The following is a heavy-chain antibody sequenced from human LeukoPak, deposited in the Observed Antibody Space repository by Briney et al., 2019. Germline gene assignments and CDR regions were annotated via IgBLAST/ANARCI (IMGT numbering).Heavy chain of an antibody. D-gene: IGHD3-22*01. Sequence: SETLSLTCAVYGGSFSGYYWSWIRQPPGKGLEWIGEINHSGSTNYNPSLKSRVTISVDTSKNQFSLKLSSVTAADTAVYYCARSYCYDSSGFDYWGQGTLVTVSS. CDR2: INHSGST. V-gene: IGHV4-34*01. CDR1: GGSFSGYY. J-gene: IGHJ4*02. CDR3: ARSYCYDSSGFDY.